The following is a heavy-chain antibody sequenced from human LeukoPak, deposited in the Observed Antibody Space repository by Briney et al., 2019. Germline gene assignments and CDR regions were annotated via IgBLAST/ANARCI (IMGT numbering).Heavy chain of an antibody. D-gene: IGHD3-16*01. CDR1: GYTFTSYY. Sequence: ASVKASCKASGYTFTSYYMHWVRQAPGQGLEWMGIINPSDGSTTYAQRFQGRVTLTRDTSTSTVYMELSRLRSEDTAVYYCARHHGAGEDPFDYWGQGTLVTVSS. CDR2: INPSDGST. V-gene: IGHV1-46*01. CDR3: ARHHGAGEDPFDY. J-gene: IGHJ4*02.